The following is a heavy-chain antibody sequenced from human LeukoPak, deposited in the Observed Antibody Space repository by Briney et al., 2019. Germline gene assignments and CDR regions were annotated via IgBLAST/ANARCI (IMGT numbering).Heavy chain of an antibody. Sequence: PGGSLRLSCAASGFTFSSYWVHWVRQAPGKGLVWVSRINSDGSSTSYADSVKGRFTISRDNAKNTLYLQMNSLRAEDTAVYYCARGRYFDWLLYDGMDVWGQGTTVTVSS. CDR2: INSDGSST. CDR1: GFTFSSYW. D-gene: IGHD3-9*01. CDR3: ARGRYFDWLLYDGMDV. V-gene: IGHV3-74*01. J-gene: IGHJ6*02.